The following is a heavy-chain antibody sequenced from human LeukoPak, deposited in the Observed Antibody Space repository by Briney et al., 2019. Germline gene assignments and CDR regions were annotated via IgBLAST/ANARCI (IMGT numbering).Heavy chain of an antibody. J-gene: IGHJ4*02. CDR2: INHSGYT. D-gene: IGHD6-19*01. CDR1: GVPFSNYY. CDR3: TRAVAGHPD. V-gene: IGHV4-34*01. Sequence: PSETLSLTCAVSGVPFSNYYWSWVRQSPSQGLEWIGEINHSGYTNYNPSLKSRVTMSIDTSKNQFSLMLPSVTAADTGVYYCTRAVAGHPDWGQGTRVTVSP.